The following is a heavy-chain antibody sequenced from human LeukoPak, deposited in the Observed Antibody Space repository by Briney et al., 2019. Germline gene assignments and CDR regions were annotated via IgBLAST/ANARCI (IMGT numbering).Heavy chain of an antibody. Sequence: GGSLRLSCAASGFTFDDYMMHWVRQAPGKGLEWVSLISWDGGSSYYAASVKGRFTISRDNSKNSLYLQMNSLRTEDTALYFCAKDAYSGSDSSGAFDYWGQGTLVSVSS. J-gene: IGHJ4*02. CDR1: GFTFDDYM. CDR2: ISWDGGSS. V-gene: IGHV3-43*01. D-gene: IGHD5-12*01. CDR3: AKDAYSGSDSSGAFDY.